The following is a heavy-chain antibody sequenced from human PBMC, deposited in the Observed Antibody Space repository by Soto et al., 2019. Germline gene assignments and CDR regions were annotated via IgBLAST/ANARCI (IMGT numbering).Heavy chain of an antibody. CDR1: GFTLSDYY. V-gene: IGHV3-7*03. Sequence: PGGSLRLSCATSGFTLSDYYISWVRQAPGKGLEWVGNIKGDGSNTHYVVPVRGRFTISRDNAENLIYLQMNNLRVEDTAMYYCARDPVTADWGQGTLVTVSS. CDR3: ARDPVTAD. J-gene: IGHJ4*02. CDR2: IKGDGSNT.